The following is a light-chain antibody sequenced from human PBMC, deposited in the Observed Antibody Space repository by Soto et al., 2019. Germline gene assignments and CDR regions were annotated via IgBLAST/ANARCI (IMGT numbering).Light chain of an antibody. CDR3: QQYGYSRT. CDR1: QGVSRK. Sequence: DIVMTQSPATLSVAPGERVTFSGRASQGVSRKLAWYQQKPGQAPRLLIYGSSSRATDIPDRFSGSGSGTDFTLTISTLEPEDFAIYYCQQYGYSRTFGQGTKVHI. CDR2: GSS. J-gene: IGKJ1*01. V-gene: IGKV3D-15*01.